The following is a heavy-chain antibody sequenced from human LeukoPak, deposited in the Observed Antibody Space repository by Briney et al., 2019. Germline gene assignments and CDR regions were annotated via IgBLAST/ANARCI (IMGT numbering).Heavy chain of an antibody. CDR1: GDSVSSNSAA. CDR2: TYYRSKWYN. Sequence: SQTLSLTCAISGDSVSSNSAAWNWIRQSPSRGLEWLGRTYYRSKWYNDYAVSVKSRIIINPDTSKNQFSLQLNSVTPEDTAVCYCARVSVSSGWYYFDYWGQGTLVTVSS. V-gene: IGHV6-1*01. D-gene: IGHD6-19*01. J-gene: IGHJ4*02. CDR3: ARVSVSSGWYYFDY.